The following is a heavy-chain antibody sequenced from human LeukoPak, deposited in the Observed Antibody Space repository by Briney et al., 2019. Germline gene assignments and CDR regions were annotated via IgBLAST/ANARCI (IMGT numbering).Heavy chain of an antibody. Sequence: PSETLSLTCTVSGDSISSGDYYWSWIRQPAGKGLEWIGRISSSGSTNYNPSLKSRVTISVDTSKNQFSLKLSSVTAADTAVYYCARHRLFVGYCSSTSCYRTDWFDPWGQGTLVTVSS. CDR3: ARHRLFVGYCSSTSCYRTDWFDP. D-gene: IGHD2-2*03. V-gene: IGHV4-61*02. CDR2: ISSSGST. J-gene: IGHJ5*02. CDR1: GDSISSGDYY.